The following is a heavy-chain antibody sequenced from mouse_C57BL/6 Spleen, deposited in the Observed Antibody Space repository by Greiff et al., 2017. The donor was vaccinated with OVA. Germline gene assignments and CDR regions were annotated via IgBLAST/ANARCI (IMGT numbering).Heavy chain of an antibody. V-gene: IGHV14-2*01. CDR3: AAPYYGSSPLDY. J-gene: IGHJ2*01. CDR2: IDPEDGET. Sequence: EVKLVESGAELVKPGASVKLSCTASGFNIKDYYMHWVKQRTEQGLEWIGRIDPEDGETKYAPKFQGKATITADTSSNTAYLQLSSLTSEDTAVYYCAAPYYGSSPLDYWGQGTTLTVSS. CDR1: GFNIKDYY. D-gene: IGHD1-1*01.